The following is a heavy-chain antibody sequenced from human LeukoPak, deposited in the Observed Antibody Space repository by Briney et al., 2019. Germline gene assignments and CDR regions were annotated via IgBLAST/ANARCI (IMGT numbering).Heavy chain of an antibody. CDR2: ISTSSRYI. D-gene: IGHD2-2*01. Sequence: GGSLRLSCAASGFTFSTYSMNWVRQAPGKGLEWVSSISTSSRYIYYKDSVRGRFTISRDDAKNSLYLEMNSLRAEDTAVYYCARADCSSSTCYLRRSWFDPWGQGTLVTVSS. CDR1: GFTFSTYS. V-gene: IGHV3-21*01. J-gene: IGHJ5*02. CDR3: ARADCSSSTCYLRRSWFDP.